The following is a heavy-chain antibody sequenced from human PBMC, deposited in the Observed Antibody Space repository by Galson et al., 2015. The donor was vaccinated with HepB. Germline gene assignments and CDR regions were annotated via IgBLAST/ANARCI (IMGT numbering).Heavy chain of an antibody. Sequence: YWDDDKRYSPSLKSRLTITKDTSKNQVVLTMTNMDPVDTATYYCAHRLSPNSHWNYGDFDYWGQGTLVTVSS. CDR3: AHRLSPNSHWNYGDFDY. CDR2: YWDDDK. J-gene: IGHJ4*02. D-gene: IGHD1-7*01. V-gene: IGHV2-5*02.